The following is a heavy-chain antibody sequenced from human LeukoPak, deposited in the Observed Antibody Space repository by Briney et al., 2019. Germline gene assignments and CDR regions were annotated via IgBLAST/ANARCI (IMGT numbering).Heavy chain of an antibody. CDR1: GFTFSSYG. CDR3: AKADSYYDFWSGYNY. V-gene: IGHV3-30*18. J-gene: IGHJ4*02. CDR2: ISFDGNSK. Sequence: GGSLRLSCAASGFTFSSYGIHWLRQSPDKGLEWVALISFDGNSKFYADSVEGRFTLSRDNSKNTLYLQMNSLRAEDTAVYYCAKADSYYDFWSGYNYWGQGTLVTVSS. D-gene: IGHD3-3*01.